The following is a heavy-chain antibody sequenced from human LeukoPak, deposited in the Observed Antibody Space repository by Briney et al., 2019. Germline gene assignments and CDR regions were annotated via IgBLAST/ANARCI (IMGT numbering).Heavy chain of an antibody. D-gene: IGHD1-26*01. J-gene: IGHJ4*02. CDR3: AKAGSIRFDY. V-gene: IGHV3-23*01. CDR2: ISGSGGST. CDR1: GFTFSSYG. Sequence: GGSLRLSCAASGFTFSSYGMSWVRQAPGKGLEWVSAISGSGGSTYYADSMKGRFIISRDNSKNTLYLQMNSLRAEDTAVYYCAKAGSIRFDYWGQGILVTVSS.